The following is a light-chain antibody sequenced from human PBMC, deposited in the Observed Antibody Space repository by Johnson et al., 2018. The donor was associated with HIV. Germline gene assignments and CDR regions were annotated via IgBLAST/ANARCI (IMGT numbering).Light chain of an antibody. V-gene: IGLV1-51*02. Sequence: LTQPPSVSAAPGQKVTISCSGSSSNIGNNYVSWYQQLPGTAPKLLIYENNKRPSGIPDRFSGSKSGTSATLGITGLQTGDEADYYCGTWDSSLSAGRGVFGTGTKVTVL. J-gene: IGLJ1*01. CDR3: GTWDSSLSAGRGV. CDR2: ENN. CDR1: SSNIGNNY.